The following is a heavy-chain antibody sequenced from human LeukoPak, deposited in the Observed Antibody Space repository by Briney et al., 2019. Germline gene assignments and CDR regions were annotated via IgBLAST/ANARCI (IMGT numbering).Heavy chain of an antibody. D-gene: IGHD6-13*01. Sequence: GGSLRLSCGASGFTFSNYAMHWVRQAPGKGLDWVAIIWYDGSNKYYADSLRGRFTISRDQSKNMVFLQMNSLRVEDTALYYCAKGGLAAAGIDHWGQGVLVTVSS. V-gene: IGHV3-33*03. CDR3: AKGGLAAAGIDH. CDR2: IWYDGSNK. CDR1: GFTFSNYA. J-gene: IGHJ4*02.